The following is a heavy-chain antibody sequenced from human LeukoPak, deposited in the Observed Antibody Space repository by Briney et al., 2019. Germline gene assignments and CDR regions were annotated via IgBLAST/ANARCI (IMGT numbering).Heavy chain of an antibody. Sequence: SETLSLTRTVSGGSISSGSYYWSWIRQPAGKGLEWIGRIYTSGSTNYTPSLKSRVTISVDTSKNQFSLKLSSVTAADTAVYYCARASRTSFDYWGQGTLVTVSS. D-gene: IGHD2-2*01. V-gene: IGHV4-61*02. CDR2: IYTSGST. CDR3: ARASRTSFDY. J-gene: IGHJ4*02. CDR1: GGSISSGSYY.